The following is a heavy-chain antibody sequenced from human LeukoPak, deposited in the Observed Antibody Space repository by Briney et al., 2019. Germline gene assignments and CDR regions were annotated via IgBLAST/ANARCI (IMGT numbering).Heavy chain of an antibody. CDR3: ARQEPSAYDSRYFTY. Sequence: GGSLRLSCAASGFTFSSYEMNWVRQAPGKGLEWVSYISSSGSTIYYADSVKGRFTISRDNAKNSLYLQMNSLRAEDTAVYYCARQEPSAYDSRYFTYWGQGTLVTVSS. CDR1: GFTFSSYE. CDR2: ISSSGSTI. V-gene: IGHV3-48*03. D-gene: IGHD5-12*01. J-gene: IGHJ4*02.